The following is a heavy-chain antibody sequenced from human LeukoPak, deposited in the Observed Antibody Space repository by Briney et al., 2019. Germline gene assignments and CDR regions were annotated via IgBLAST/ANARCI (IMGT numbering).Heavy chain of an antibody. D-gene: IGHD3-22*01. CDR2: IYHSGST. CDR1: VYSISSGYY. Sequence: PSETLSLTCRVAVYSISSGYYWGWIRQSPAKGLEWIGSIYHSGSTNYNPSLKSRVTISVDTSKNQFSLKLSSVTAADTAVCYCARRPPHYYDSSGYYSPWGQGTLVTVSS. CDR3: ARRPPHYYDSSGYYSP. J-gene: IGHJ5*02. V-gene: IGHV4-38-2*01.